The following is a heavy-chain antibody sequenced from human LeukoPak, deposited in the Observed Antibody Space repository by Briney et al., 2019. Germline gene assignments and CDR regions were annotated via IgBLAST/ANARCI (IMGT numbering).Heavy chain of an antibody. CDR2: ISCSGDTT. CDR3: AKELTTERTPGVDS. CDR1: GFTFSSYP. Sequence: GGSLRLSCTPSGFTFSSYPMSWVRQGPETGLEWVSSISCSGDTTFYADSVKGRFTISRDNSKKTLYLQVNSLRAEDTAVYFCAKELTTERTPGVDSWGRGTLVSVSS. J-gene: IGHJ4*02. D-gene: IGHD4-17*01. V-gene: IGHV3-23*01.